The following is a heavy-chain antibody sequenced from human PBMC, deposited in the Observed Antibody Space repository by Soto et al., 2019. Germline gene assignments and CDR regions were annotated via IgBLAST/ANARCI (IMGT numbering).Heavy chain of an antibody. V-gene: IGHV3-64D*06. CDR2: ISSSGDNT. CDR1: GFTFSSYG. Sequence: ESGGGLVQPGGSLRLSCSASGFTFSSYGMHWVRQAPGKGLEYVSGISSSGDNTKYADPVKGRFTISRDNSKNTLILQMNSLRAEDTAVYYCVKGPALYDSSSFDSWGQGTLVTVSS. D-gene: IGHD3-22*01. J-gene: IGHJ4*02. CDR3: VKGPALYDSSSFDS.